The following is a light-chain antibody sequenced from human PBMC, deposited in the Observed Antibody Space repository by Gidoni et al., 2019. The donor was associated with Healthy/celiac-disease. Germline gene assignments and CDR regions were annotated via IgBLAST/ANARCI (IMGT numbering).Light chain of an antibody. CDR2: KAS. CDR3: QQYNSYPLT. Sequence: DIQMTQSPTTLSASVGDRVTITCRASQSISSLLAWYQQKPENAPKLLIYKASSLESGVPSRFSGSGSGTVFTLTISSLQPDDFATYYCQQYNSYPLTFGGXTKVEIK. J-gene: IGKJ4*01. V-gene: IGKV1-5*03. CDR1: QSISSL.